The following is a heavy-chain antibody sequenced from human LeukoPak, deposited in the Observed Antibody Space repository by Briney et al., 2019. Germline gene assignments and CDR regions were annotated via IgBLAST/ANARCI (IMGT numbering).Heavy chain of an antibody. J-gene: IGHJ4*02. V-gene: IGHV5-51*01. CDR2: IYPGDSDT. D-gene: IGHD2-2*01. Sequence: GESLKISCKGSGYSFTSYWIGWVRQVPGKGLEWMGIIYPGDSDTRYSPSFQGQVTISADKSISTAYLQWSSLKASDTAMYYCARVRSGYCSSTSCVGFDYWGQGTLVTVSS. CDR1: GYSFTSYW. CDR3: ARVRSGYCSSTSCVGFDY.